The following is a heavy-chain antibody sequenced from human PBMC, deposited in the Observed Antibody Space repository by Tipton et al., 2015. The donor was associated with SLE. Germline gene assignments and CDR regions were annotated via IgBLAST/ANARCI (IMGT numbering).Heavy chain of an antibody. CDR3: ARGVRIAVVKGWYFDL. CDR1: GGSFSGYY. V-gene: IGHV4-34*01. D-gene: IGHD6-19*01. J-gene: IGHJ2*01. Sequence: TLSLTCAVYGGSFSGYYWTWIRQPPGKGLEWIGEINHSGRTNYNPSLKSRVTISVDTSKNQFSLKLNSVTAADTAVYYCARGVRIAVVKGWYFDLWGRGTLVTVSS. CDR2: INHSGRT.